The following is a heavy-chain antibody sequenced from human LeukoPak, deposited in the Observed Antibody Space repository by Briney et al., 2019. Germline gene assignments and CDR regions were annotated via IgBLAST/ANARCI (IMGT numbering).Heavy chain of an antibody. CDR3: ASGSGH. V-gene: IGHV3-48*02. D-gene: IGHD2-2*03. CDR2: ISSSGSAK. Sequence: GGSLRLSCAASGFPFSTYAMNWVRQAPGKGLEWVSHISSSGSAKYYADSVKGRFTISRDNAKNSLYLQMNSLRDEDTAVFYCASGSGHWGQGTLVTVSS. CDR1: GFPFSTYA. J-gene: IGHJ4*02.